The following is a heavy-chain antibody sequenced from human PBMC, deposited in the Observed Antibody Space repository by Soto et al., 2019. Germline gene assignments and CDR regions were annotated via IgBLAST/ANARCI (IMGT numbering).Heavy chain of an antibody. CDR1: GFTFSNYN. V-gene: IGHV3-48*02. J-gene: IGHJ4*02. Sequence: EVQLVGSGGGLVQPGGSLRLSCAASGFTFSNYNMNWVRQAPGKGLEWVSYISSSGSTIYYADSVKGRFTISRDNAKNSLYLQMNSLRDEATAVYYCARGSANVDYWGQGTLVTVSS. CDR2: ISSSGSTI. CDR3: ARGSANVDY. D-gene: IGHD6-25*01.